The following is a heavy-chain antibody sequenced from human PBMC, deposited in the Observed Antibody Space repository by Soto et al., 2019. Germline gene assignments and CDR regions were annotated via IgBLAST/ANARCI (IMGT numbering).Heavy chain of an antibody. CDR2: IKADGSET. CDR3: AKGGHIDF. D-gene: IGHD3-16*01. Sequence: GGSLSLSCAASGFSFSTYWMSWVRQVPGTGLEWVANIKADGSETYYVDSVRGRFTISRDNAKTSLYLQMNSLRAEDTAVYYCAKGGHIDFCGQGTLVTVSS. V-gene: IGHV3-7*03. J-gene: IGHJ4*02. CDR1: GFSFSTYW.